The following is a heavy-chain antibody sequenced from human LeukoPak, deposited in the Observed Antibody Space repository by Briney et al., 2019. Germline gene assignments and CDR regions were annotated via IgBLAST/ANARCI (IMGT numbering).Heavy chain of an antibody. V-gene: IGHV3-9*01. CDR2: ISWNSGSI. CDR1: GFTFDDYA. CDR3: AKDRSSSWYDYFDY. D-gene: IGHD6-13*01. Sequence: RSLRLSCAASGFTFDDYAMHWVRQTPGKGLEWVSGISWNSGSIGYADSVKGRFTISRDNAKNSLYLQMNSLRAEDTALYYCAKDRSSSWYDYFDYWGQGTLVTVSS. J-gene: IGHJ4*02.